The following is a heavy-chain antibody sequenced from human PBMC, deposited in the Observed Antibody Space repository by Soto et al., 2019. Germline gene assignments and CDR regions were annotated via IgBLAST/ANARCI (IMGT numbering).Heavy chain of an antibody. CDR3: ARVGYSSSYYFDY. J-gene: IGHJ4*02. CDR2: IYYSGST. V-gene: IGHV4-59*01. Sequence: SETLSLTCTVSGGSISSYYWSWIRQPPGKGLEWIGYIYYSGSTNYNPSLKSRVTISVDTSKNQFSLKLSSVTAADTAVYYCARVGYSSSYYFDYWGQGTLVTVSS. D-gene: IGHD6-6*01. CDR1: GGSISSYY.